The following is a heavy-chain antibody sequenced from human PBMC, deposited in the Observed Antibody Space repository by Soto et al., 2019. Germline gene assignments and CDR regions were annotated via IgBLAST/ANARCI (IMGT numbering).Heavy chain of an antibody. CDR2: ISAYNGNT. Sequence: EASVKVSCKVSGYGFTSIGISWVRQAPGQGLEWMGWISAYNGNTDYVQKFQGRVTLTTDTSTSTAYMELRSLTSDDTAIYYCARGGSYHATVDFWGQGTLVTVSS. CDR1: GYGFTSIG. J-gene: IGHJ4*02. D-gene: IGHD1-26*01. V-gene: IGHV1-18*04. CDR3: ARGGSYHATVDF.